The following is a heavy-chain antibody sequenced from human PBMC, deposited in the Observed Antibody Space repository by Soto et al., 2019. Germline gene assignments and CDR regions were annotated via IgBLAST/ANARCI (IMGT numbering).Heavy chain of an antibody. Sequence: QVQLQESGPGLVKPSQTLSLTCTVSGGSISSGGYYWSWIRQHPGKGLEWIGYIYYSGSTYYNPSLKSRVTISVDTSKNQFSLKLSSVTAADTAVNYCARAHLRVTIEGYYYYGMDVWGQGTTVTVSS. CDR1: GGSISSGGYY. J-gene: IGHJ6*02. CDR2: IYYSGST. D-gene: IGHD4-4*01. V-gene: IGHV4-31*03. CDR3: ARAHLRVTIEGYYYYGMDV.